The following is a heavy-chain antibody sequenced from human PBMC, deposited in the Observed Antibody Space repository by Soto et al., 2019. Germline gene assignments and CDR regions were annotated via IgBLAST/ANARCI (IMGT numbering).Heavy chain of an antibody. D-gene: IGHD6-19*01. CDR1: DGSISGNF. V-gene: IGHV4-4*07. Sequence: SETLSLTCTVSDGSISGNFLTWIRQPAGKGLEWIGRISSNGNTDYNPSLKSRVTMSIDTSKNHFSLDLISVTASDTAIYYCAREVWVAGLLYYFDFWGQGTLVTVS. J-gene: IGHJ4*02. CDR3: AREVWVAGLLYYFDF. CDR2: ISSNGNT.